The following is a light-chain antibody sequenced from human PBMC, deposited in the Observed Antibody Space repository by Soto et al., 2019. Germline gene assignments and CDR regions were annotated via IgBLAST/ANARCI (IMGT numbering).Light chain of an antibody. CDR1: QSIGNL. Sequence: DIQMTQSPSSLSASFGDRVTITWGASQSIGNLLNWYQQKPGKAPKLLIYDASSLESGVPSRFSGSGYGTEVNLTISSLQTDDFATYYCQQSYSTPITFGQGTRLEIK. J-gene: IGKJ5*01. CDR2: DAS. V-gene: IGKV1-39*01. CDR3: QQSYSTPIT.